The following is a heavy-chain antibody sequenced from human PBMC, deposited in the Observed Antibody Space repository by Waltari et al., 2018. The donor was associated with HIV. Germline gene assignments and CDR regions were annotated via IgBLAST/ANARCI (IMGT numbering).Heavy chain of an antibody. V-gene: IGHV3-7*01. Sequence: EVQLVESGGGLVQPGGSLRLHCAASGFTLRSYWMSWCRQAPGKGLEWVANIKQDGSEKYYVDSVKGRFTISRDNAKNSLYLQMNSLRAEDTAVYYCARRLSMDVWGQGTTVTVSS. CDR1: GFTLRSYW. CDR2: IKQDGSEK. CDR3: ARRLSMDV. J-gene: IGHJ6*02.